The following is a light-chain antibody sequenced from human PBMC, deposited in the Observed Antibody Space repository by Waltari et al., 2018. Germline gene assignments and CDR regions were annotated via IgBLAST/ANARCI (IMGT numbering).Light chain of an antibody. Sequence: SYELTQPPSVSVSPGQTASITCSGDKLGDKYACWYPQKPGQSPVLVIYQDTKGHSGIPERFAGSNSGNTATLTISGTQAMYEADYYCQAWDSSTVVFGGGTKLTVL. V-gene: IGLV3-1*01. CDR3: QAWDSSTVV. J-gene: IGLJ2*01. CDR1: KLGDKY. CDR2: QDT.